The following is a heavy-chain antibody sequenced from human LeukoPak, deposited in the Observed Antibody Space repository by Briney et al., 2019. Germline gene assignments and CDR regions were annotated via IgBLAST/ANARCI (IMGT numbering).Heavy chain of an antibody. D-gene: IGHD3-10*01. J-gene: IGHJ5*02. CDR1: GFTFSSYA. CDR2: IGSAGGGT. V-gene: IGHV3-23*01. CDR3: ARVPYYYGSGSYYTTRYNWFDP. Sequence: GGSLRLSCVASGFTFSSYAMTWDRQAPGKGLEWVSSIGSAGGGTYYADSLKGRFTISRDNSKNTLYLQMNSLRAEDTAVYYCARVPYYYGSGSYYTTRYNWFDPWGQGTLVTVSS.